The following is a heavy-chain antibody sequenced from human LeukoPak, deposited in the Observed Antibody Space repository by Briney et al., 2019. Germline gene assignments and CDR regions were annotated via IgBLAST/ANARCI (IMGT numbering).Heavy chain of an antibody. Sequence: GGSLMLSCAASGFTFSNSWMHWVRQAPGKGLIWISLISSDGSTTIYADSVKGRFTISRDNAKNTLYLQMNSLRPEDTAVYYCARREGSSWYYFDYWGQGTLVTVSS. CDR2: ISSDGSTT. D-gene: IGHD6-13*01. CDR1: GFTFSNSW. V-gene: IGHV3-74*01. CDR3: ARREGSSWYYFDY. J-gene: IGHJ4*02.